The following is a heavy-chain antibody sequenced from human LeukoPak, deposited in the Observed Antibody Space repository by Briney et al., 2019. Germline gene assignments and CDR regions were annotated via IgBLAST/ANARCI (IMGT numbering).Heavy chain of an antibody. CDR2: IYYSGST. CDR3: ARGYNWNRDWYFDL. CDR1: GGSISSGGYY. J-gene: IGHJ2*01. Sequence: SETLSLTCTVSGGSISSGGYYWSWIRQHPGKGLEWIGYIYYSGSTYYNPSLKSRVTISVDTSKNQFSLKLSSVTAADTAAYYCARGYNWNRDWYFDLWGRGTLVTVSS. D-gene: IGHD1-20*01. V-gene: IGHV4-31*03.